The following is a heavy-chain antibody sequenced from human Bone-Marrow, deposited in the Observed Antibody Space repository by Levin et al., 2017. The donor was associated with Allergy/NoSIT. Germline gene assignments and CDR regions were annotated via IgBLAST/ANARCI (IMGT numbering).Heavy chain of an antibody. CDR1: GYTFTSYG. D-gene: IGHD6-6*01. CDR3: ARDLPSIAAKRYYDYGMDV. V-gene: IGHV1-18*01. Sequence: ASVKVSCKASGYTFTSYGISWVRQAPGQGLEWMGWFSAYNGNTNYAQKLQGRVTMTTDTSTITAYLELRSVRSDDTAVYYCARDLPSIAAKRYYDYGMDVWGQGTTVTVSS. CDR2: FSAYNGNT. J-gene: IGHJ6*02.